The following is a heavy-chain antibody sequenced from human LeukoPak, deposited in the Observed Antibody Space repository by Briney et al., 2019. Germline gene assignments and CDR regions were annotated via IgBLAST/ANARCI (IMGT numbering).Heavy chain of an antibody. J-gene: IGHJ4*02. D-gene: IGHD6-13*01. V-gene: IGHV1-69*01. Sequence: SVKVSCKASGGAFKGYAINWVRQAPGQGLEWMGGIIPIFGTANYAQKFQGRVTITADESTSTAYMELSSLRSEDTAVYYCAARIAAAGTGVDYWGQGTLVTVSS. CDR1: GGAFKGYA. CDR2: IIPIFGTA. CDR3: AARIAAAGTGVDY.